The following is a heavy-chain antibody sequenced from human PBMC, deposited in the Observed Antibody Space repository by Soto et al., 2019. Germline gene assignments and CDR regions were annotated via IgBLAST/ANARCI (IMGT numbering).Heavy chain of an antibody. Sequence: EVQLSESGGGLVQPGGSLRVSCAASGFTFSTYAMSWVRQAPGKGLEWVSAIGGSAESASYGDSVKGRFTISRDNSKNTVYLQMNSLRAEDTAVSYCAVHCSTSSCSYWGQGTLVTVSS. CDR1: GFTFSTYA. CDR3: AVHCSTSSCSY. V-gene: IGHV3-23*01. J-gene: IGHJ4*02. CDR2: IGGSAESA. D-gene: IGHD2-2*01.